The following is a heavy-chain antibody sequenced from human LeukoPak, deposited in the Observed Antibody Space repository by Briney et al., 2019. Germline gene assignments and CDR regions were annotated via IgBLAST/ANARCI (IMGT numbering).Heavy chain of an antibody. CDR2: INSDGSWT. CDR1: GNYW. CDR3: VSFYETY. D-gene: IGHD2-2*01. V-gene: IGHV3-74*01. Sequence: GGSPRLSCAASGNYWMHWVRQAPGKGLVWVSHINSDGSWTGYADSVKGRFTISKDNAKNTVYLQINNLRAEDTAVYYCVSFYETYWGRGTLVTVSS. J-gene: IGHJ4*02.